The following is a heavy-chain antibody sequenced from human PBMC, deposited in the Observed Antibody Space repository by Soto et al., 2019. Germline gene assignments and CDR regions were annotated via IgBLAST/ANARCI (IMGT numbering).Heavy chain of an antibody. CDR3: ARPYCSVSSCYDDPLDY. V-gene: IGHV4-39*01. CDR1: GGSISGNNYF. J-gene: IGHJ4*02. CDR2: INDSGTT. D-gene: IGHD2-2*01. Sequence: PSETLSLTCTVSGGSISGNNYFWGWIRQSPGKGLEWIGSINDSGTTYYNPSLKSRVTISVDTSKNQFSLKLSSVTAADTAIYYCARPYCSVSSCYDDPLDYWGQGTLVTVSS.